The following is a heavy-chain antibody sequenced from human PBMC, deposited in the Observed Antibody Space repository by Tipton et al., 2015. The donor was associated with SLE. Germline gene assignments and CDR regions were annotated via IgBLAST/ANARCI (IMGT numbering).Heavy chain of an antibody. CDR1: GGSLSGYY. J-gene: IGHJ6*03. V-gene: IGHV4-34*01. CDR2: INHSGST. CDR3: ARPRGGSPHYYMDV. Sequence: TLSLTCAVYGGSLSGYYWSGIRQPPGKGLVWIGEINHSGSTNYNPSLKSRVTISVDTSKNQFSLKLSSVTAADTAVYYFARPRGGSPHYYMDVWGKGTTVTVSS. D-gene: IGHD3-10*01.